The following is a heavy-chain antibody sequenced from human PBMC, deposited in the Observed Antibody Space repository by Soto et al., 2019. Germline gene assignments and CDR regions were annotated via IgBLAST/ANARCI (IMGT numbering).Heavy chain of an antibody. D-gene: IGHD2-21*02. CDR2: IIRMFTAT. CDR3: ALGCVVAVPAALTPFFDYTHYRFLS. Sequence: QVQLAQSGAEVRSPGSSVKVSCRASGGSFSDSAFSWLRQAPGQGLEWVGGIIRMFTATKYSQAFQGRVTSTASVAIRTIHWALSSLTSAVSVVYFCALGCVVAVPAALTPFFDYTHYRFLSWGQGTLVSVS. CDR1: GGSFSDSA. V-gene: IGHV1-69*01. J-gene: IGHJ5*02.